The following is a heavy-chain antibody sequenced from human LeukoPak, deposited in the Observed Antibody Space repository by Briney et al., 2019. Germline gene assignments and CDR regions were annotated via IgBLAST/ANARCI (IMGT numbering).Heavy chain of an antibody. V-gene: IGHV4-39*01. D-gene: IGHD6-19*01. CDR1: GGSISSSGGYY. CDR3: ARQYSSGWPWFDP. J-gene: IGHJ5*02. CDR2: VYYSGST. Sequence: PSETLSLPCTLSGGSISSSGGYYWGWIRQSPGKGLEWIGSVYYSGSTHYNPTLKSRVTISADTSNNQFSLNLRSVTAADAAVYYCARQYSSGWPWFDPWGQGTLVTVSS.